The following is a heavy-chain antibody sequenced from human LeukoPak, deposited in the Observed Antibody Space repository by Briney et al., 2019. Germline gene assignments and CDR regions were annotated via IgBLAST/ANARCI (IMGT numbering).Heavy chain of an antibody. Sequence: GESLKISCKGSGYSFTSYWIGWVRQMPGKGLEWMGIIYPGDSDTRYSPSFQGQVTISADKSISTAYPQWSSLKASDTAMYYCARLYYDFWSGYYQPPDYWGQGTLVTVSS. D-gene: IGHD3-3*01. CDR1: GYSFTSYW. CDR2: IYPGDSDT. V-gene: IGHV5-51*01. CDR3: ARLYYDFWSGYYQPPDY. J-gene: IGHJ4*02.